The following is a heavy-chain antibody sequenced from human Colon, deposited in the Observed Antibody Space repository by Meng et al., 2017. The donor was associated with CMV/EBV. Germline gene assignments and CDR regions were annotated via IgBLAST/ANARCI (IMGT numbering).Heavy chain of an antibody. CDR1: DDSVRNSNYY. CDR2: VFYSGHT. V-gene: IGHV4-39*07. Sequence: SETLSLTCIVSDDSVRNSNYYWGWIRQPPGKGLEWIGSVFYSGHTYFHPSLKSRVTISVDMSKNQFSLNLDSVTAADTAVYYCARSPRLMLIPPTSSNWNGNNWFDAWGQGTLVIVSS. D-gene: IGHD1-20*01. CDR3: ARSPRLMLIPPTSSNWNGNNWFDA. J-gene: IGHJ5*02.